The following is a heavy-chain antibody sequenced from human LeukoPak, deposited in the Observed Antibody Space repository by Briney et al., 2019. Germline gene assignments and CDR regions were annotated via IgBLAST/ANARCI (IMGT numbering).Heavy chain of an antibody. CDR3: AKPSLEYSSSVGWFDP. J-gene: IGHJ5*02. CDR1: GFTFSTYT. Sequence: GGSLRLSCAVSGFTFSTYTIHWVRQAPGKGLEWVAVISYDGSNKYYADSVKGRFTFSRDNSKNTLSLQMNSLRAEDTAVYYCAKPSLEYSSSVGWFDPWGQGTLVTVSS. CDR2: ISYDGSNK. V-gene: IGHV3-30-3*02. D-gene: IGHD6-6*01.